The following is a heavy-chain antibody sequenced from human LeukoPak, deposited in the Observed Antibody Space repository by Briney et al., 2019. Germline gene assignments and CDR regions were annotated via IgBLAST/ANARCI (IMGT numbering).Heavy chain of an antibody. J-gene: IGHJ4*02. V-gene: IGHV3-64D*06. CDR3: VKRVAGSRGYDY. Sequence: GGSLRLSCSASGFTFSNCAMHWVRQAPGKGLKYVSAISTDGGGTYYADSVKGRFTISRDNSKDTLFLQMSSLRPEDTAVYYCVKRVAGSRGYDYWGQGTLVTVSS. CDR2: ISTDGGGT. D-gene: IGHD3-22*01. CDR1: GFTFSNCA.